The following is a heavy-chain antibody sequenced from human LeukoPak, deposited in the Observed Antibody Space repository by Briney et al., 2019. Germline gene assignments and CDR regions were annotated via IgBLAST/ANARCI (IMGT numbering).Heavy chain of an antibody. V-gene: IGHV1-24*01. J-gene: IGHJ3*02. Sequence: GASVKVSCKVSGCTLTELSMHWVRQAPGKGLEWMGGFDPEDGETIYAQKFQGRVTMTEDTSTDTAYMELSSLRSEDTAVYYCATARVVVAAKVAFDIWGQGTMVTVSS. CDR1: GCTLTELS. D-gene: IGHD2-15*01. CDR3: ATARVVVAAKVAFDI. CDR2: FDPEDGET.